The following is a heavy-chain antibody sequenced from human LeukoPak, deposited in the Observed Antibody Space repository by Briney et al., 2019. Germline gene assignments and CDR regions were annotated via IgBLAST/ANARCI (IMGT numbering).Heavy chain of an antibody. J-gene: IGHJ4*02. CDR1: DDSISRDF. CDR3: ARLPDVSGWPFDY. Sequence: SETLSLTCTASDDSISRDFWTWIRQPPGKGLEWIGYIRYSGRIEYNPSLKSRVTISIQTSKNQFSLKLTSVTAADTAIYYCARLPDVSGWPFDYWGQGILVTVSS. D-gene: IGHD6-19*01. CDR2: IRYSGRI. V-gene: IGHV4-59*01.